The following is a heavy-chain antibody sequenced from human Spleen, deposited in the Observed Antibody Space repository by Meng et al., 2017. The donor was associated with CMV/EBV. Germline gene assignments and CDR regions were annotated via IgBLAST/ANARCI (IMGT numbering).Heavy chain of an antibody. D-gene: IGHD3-3*01. CDR2: MDPNNGNT. Sequence: ASVKVSCKTSGYTFTSYDINWVRQVAGQGLEWVGWMDPNNGNTGYAQKFQGRVTMTRNTSISTAYMELSSLKSEDTAVYYCAQTSSAFWSGYFGNWFDPWGQGTLVTVS. CDR3: AQTSSAFWSGYFGNWFDP. V-gene: IGHV1-8*01. J-gene: IGHJ5*02. CDR1: GYTFTSYD.